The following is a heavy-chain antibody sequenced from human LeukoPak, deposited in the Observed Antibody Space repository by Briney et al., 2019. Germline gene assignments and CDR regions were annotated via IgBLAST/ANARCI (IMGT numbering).Heavy chain of an antibody. V-gene: IGHV4-59*01. CDR3: ARNVAFDI. CDR1: SGSISSYY. CDR2: IYYSGST. Sequence: SETLSLTCTVSSGSISSYYWSWIRQPPGKGLEWIGYIYYSGSTNYNPSLKSRVTISVDTSKNQFSLKLSSVTAADTAVYYCARNVAFDIWGQGTMVTVSS. J-gene: IGHJ3*02.